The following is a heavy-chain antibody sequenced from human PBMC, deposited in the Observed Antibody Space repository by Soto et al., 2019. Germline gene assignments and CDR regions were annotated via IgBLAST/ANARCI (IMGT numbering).Heavy chain of an antibody. V-gene: IGHV3-21*01. CDR3: ARDGQQWLVQGIEY. J-gene: IGHJ4*02. CDR1: GFTFSSYS. D-gene: IGHD6-19*01. Sequence: EVQLVESGGGLVKPGGSLRLSCAASGFTFSSYSMNWVRQAPGKGLEWVSSISSSSSYIYYADSVKGRFTISRDNAMNSLYLQMNSLRAEDTAVYYFARDGQQWLVQGIEYCGQGTLVTVSS. CDR2: ISSSSSYI.